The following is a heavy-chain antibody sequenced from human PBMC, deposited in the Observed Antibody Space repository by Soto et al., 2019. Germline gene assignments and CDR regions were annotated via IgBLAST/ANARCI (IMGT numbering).Heavy chain of an antibody. CDR3: ARASYYYDSSGYS. D-gene: IGHD3-22*01. Sequence: EVQLVESGGGLVQPGGSLRLSCAASGFTFSSYEMNWVRQAPGKGLEWVSYISSSGSTIYYADSVKGRFTISRDNAKNSLYLQMNSLRAEDTAVYYCARASYYYDSSGYSWGQGTLVTVSS. J-gene: IGHJ5*02. CDR2: ISSSGSTI. V-gene: IGHV3-48*03. CDR1: GFTFSSYE.